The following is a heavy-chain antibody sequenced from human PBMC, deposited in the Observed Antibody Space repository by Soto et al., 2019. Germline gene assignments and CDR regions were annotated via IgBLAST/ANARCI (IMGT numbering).Heavy chain of an antibody. J-gene: IGHJ5*02. V-gene: IGHV4-34*01. Sequence: QVQLQQWGAGLLKPSGTLSLTCAVYGGSFSGYYWSWIRQPPGKGLEWIGEINHSGSTNYNPSLKSRVTISVDTSKNQFSLKLSSVTAADTAVYYCARFKVAARSLWFDPWGQGTLVTVSS. CDR3: ARFKVAARSLWFDP. CDR1: GGSFSGYY. D-gene: IGHD6-6*01. CDR2: INHSGST.